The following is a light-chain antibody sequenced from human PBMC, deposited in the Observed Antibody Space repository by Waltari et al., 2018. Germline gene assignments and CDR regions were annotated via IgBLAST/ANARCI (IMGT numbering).Light chain of an antibody. Sequence: QSVLTQPPSVSGAPGQRVPISCPGTSSNLGGGYEVPWYQQLPGTAPKLLIYSNFNRPSGVPDRFSGSKSGTSAFLAISGLQAEDEADYYCQSYDSSLRDVFGTGTKVTVL. J-gene: IGLJ1*01. V-gene: IGLV1-40*01. CDR1: SSNLGGGYE. CDR3: QSYDSSLRDV. CDR2: SNF.